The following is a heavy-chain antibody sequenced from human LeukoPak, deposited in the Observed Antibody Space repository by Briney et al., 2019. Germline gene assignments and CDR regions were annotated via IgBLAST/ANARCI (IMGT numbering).Heavy chain of an antibody. CDR3: ARDQQWLAETYYFDY. J-gene: IGHJ4*02. Sequence: SVKVSCKASGGTFSSYAISWVRQAPGQGLEWMGRIIPILGIANYAQKFQGRVTITADKSTSTAYMELSSRRSEDTAVYYCARDQQWLAETYYFDYWGQGTLVTVSS. V-gene: IGHV1-69*04. CDR1: GGTFSSYA. CDR2: IIPILGIA. D-gene: IGHD6-19*01.